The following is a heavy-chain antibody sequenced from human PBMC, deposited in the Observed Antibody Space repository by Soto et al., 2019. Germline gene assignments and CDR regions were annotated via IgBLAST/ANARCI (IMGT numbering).Heavy chain of an antibody. CDR2: IIPIFGTA. CDR3: ARDVFSGGYYYYGMDV. J-gene: IGHJ6*02. Sequence: GASVKVSCKASGGTFSSYAISWVRQAPGQGLEWMGGIIPIFGTANYAQKFQGRVTITADESTSTAYMELSSLRSEDTAVYYCARDVFSGGYYYYGMDVWGQGTTVTVSS. CDR1: GGTFSSYA. V-gene: IGHV1-69*13.